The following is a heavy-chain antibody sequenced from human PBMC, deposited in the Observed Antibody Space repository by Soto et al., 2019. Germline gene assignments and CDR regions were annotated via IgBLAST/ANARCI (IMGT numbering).Heavy chain of an antibody. CDR2: IYYSGST. Sequence: SETLSLTCTVSGGSISSYYWSWIRQPPGKGLEWIGYIYYSGSTNYNPSLKSRVTISVDTSKNQFSLKLSSVTAADTAVYYRARATTIFGVVIIPVFDYWGQGTLVTVSS. J-gene: IGHJ4*02. CDR1: GGSISSYY. D-gene: IGHD3-3*01. V-gene: IGHV4-59*01. CDR3: ARATTIFGVVIIPVFDY.